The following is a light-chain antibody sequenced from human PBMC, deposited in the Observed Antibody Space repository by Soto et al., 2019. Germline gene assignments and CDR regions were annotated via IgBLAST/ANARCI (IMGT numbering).Light chain of an antibody. CDR2: DVR. Sequence: QSALTQPASVSGSPGQSITISCTGTSSDLGTYNYVSWCQQYPDKAPKLIIYDVRNRPSEVSDRFSGSKSGDTASLIISGLQAEDEADYYCCSSSTRISRHVLGTGTKVTVL. V-gene: IGLV2-14*03. J-gene: IGLJ1*01. CDR1: SSDLGTYNY. CDR3: CSSSTRISRHV.